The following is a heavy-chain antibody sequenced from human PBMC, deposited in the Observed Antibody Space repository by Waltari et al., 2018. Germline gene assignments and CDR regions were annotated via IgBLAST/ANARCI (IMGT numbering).Heavy chain of an antibody. CDR1: GFTLTTYA. Sequence: EGQLLESGGGLVQPGGSLRRTCGASGFTLTTYAMGWGRQPPGKGLEWVSGIVGGGDSTYYADSVKGRFTISRDSSKNTLYLQMNSLRAEDTAVYYCTKGWGDYWGQGTLVTVSS. J-gene: IGHJ4*02. V-gene: IGHV3-23*01. CDR2: IVGGGDST. CDR3: TKGWGDY. D-gene: IGHD7-27*01.